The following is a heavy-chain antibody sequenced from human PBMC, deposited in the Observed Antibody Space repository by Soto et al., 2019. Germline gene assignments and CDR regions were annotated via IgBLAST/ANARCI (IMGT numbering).Heavy chain of an antibody. Sequence: PSQTLSLTCAISGDGVSSNTASWNWIRQSPSRGLEWLGRTYFRSKWYNDYAVSVKSRIIINPGTSNNQFSLQLNSVTPEDTAVYFCAKGDNLGPKTGYAFDPWGQGIMVTVSS. J-gene: IGHJ5*02. CDR2: TYFRSKWYN. CDR3: AKGDNLGPKTGYAFDP. V-gene: IGHV6-1*01. D-gene: IGHD5-12*01. CDR1: GDGVSSNTAS.